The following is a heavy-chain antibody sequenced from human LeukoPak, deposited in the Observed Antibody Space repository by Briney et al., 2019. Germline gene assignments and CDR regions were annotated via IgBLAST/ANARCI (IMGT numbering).Heavy chain of an antibody. Sequence: GRSLRLSCITSGFTFGDHAMSWVRQAPGKGLDWVGFIRSKGYGGTTEYAASVKGRFTISRDGSKSIAYLQMNSLKSEDTAVYYCTRGPTGRWLYYGMDVWGQGTTVIVSS. CDR1: GFTFGDHA. CDR2: IRSKGYGGTT. V-gene: IGHV3-49*04. CDR3: TRGPTGRWLYYGMDV. J-gene: IGHJ6*02. D-gene: IGHD5-24*01.